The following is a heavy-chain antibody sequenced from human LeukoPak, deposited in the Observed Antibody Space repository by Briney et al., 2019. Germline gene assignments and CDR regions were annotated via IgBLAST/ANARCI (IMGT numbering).Heavy chain of an antibody. Sequence: TGGSLRLSCAASGFTFSTYSMNWVRQAPGKGLEWVSSITSSSSYIYYADSVKGRFTISRDNAKNSLYLQMNSLRAEDTAVYYCAREASMGLRFLEWPKYFQHWGQGTLVTVSS. CDR1: GFTFSTYS. J-gene: IGHJ1*01. D-gene: IGHD3-3*01. CDR3: AREASMGLRFLEWPKYFQH. V-gene: IGHV3-21*01. CDR2: ITSSSSYI.